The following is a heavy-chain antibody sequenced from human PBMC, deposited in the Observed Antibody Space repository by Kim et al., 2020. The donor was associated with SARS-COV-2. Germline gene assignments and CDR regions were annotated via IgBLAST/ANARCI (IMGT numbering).Heavy chain of an antibody. V-gene: IGHV3-21*04. CDR2: ISSSSSYI. J-gene: IGHJ6*02. Sequence: GGSLRLSCAASGFTFSSYSMNWVRQAPGKGLEWVSSISSSSSYIYYADSVKGRFTISRDNAKNSLYLQMNSLRAEDTAVYYCARDLGRTGQDYYYGMDVWGPGTTVTVS. CDR1: GFTFSSYS. D-gene: IGHD3-16*01. CDR3: ARDLGRTGQDYYYGMDV.